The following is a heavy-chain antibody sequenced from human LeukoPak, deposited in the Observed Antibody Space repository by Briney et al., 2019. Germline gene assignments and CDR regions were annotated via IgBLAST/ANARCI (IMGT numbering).Heavy chain of an antibody. CDR1: GFTFSSYA. J-gene: IGHJ4*02. D-gene: IGHD3-22*01. CDR2: ISGSDGST. CDR3: ARDEHYYYDSSGYSFDY. Sequence: GGSLRLSCAASGFTFSSYAMSWVRQAPGKGLEWVSAISGSDGSTYYADSVKGRFTISRDNAKNSLYLQMNSLRAEDTAVYYCARDEHYYYDSSGYSFDYWGQGTLVTVSS. V-gene: IGHV3-23*01.